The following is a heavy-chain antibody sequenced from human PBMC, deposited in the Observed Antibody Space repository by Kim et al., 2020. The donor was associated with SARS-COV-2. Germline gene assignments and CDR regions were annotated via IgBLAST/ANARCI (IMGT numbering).Heavy chain of an antibody. J-gene: IGHJ4*02. D-gene: IGHD4-4*01. CDR1: GFTLRSYW. CDR2: IDVDGSEK. CDR3: ARTIVADGISV. V-gene: IGHV3-7*01. Sequence: GGSLRLSCAASGFTLRSYWMYWVRQAPGKGLEWVASIDVDGSEKNYVDSVKGRFTISRDNAKNSVSLQMSSLRAEDTAVYYCARTIVADGISVWGQGTLITVSS.